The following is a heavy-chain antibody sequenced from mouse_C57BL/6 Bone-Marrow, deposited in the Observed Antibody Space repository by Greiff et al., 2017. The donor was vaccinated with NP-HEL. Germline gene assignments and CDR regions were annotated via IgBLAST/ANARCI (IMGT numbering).Heavy chain of an antibody. CDR2: IHPSDSDT. J-gene: IGHJ1*03. V-gene: IGHV1-74*01. CDR1: GYTFTSYW. CDR3: AMEANYDWYFDV. Sequence: QVQLQQPGAELVKPGASVKVSCKASGYTFTSYWMHWVKQRPGQGLEWIGRIHPSDSDTNYNQKFKGKATLTVDKSSSTAYMQLSSLKAEDSAVDYCAMEANYDWYFDVWGTGTTVTVSS. D-gene: IGHD2-4*01.